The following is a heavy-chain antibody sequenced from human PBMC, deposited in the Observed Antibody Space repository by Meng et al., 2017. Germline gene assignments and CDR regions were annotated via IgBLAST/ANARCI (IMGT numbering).Heavy chain of an antibody. J-gene: IGHJ4*02. CDR2: INTNTGNP. CDR1: GGTFSSYA. D-gene: IGHD6-19*01. V-gene: IGHV7-4-1*02. Sequence: ASVKVSCKASGGTFSSYAISWVRQAPGQGLEWMGWINTNTGNPTYAQGFTGRFVFSLDTSVSTAYLQISSLKAEDTAVYYCARDRIAVAGTHLDYWGQGTLVTVSS. CDR3: ARDRIAVAGTHLDY.